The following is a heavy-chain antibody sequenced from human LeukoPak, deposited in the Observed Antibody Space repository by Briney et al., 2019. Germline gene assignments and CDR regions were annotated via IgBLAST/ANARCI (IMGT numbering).Heavy chain of an antibody. V-gene: IGHV3-23*01. Sequence: GGSLRLSCAASGFTFSSYAMNWVRQAPGKGLEWVSAISGGGGTTYYADSVKGRFTISRDNAKNSLYLQMNSLRAEDTAVYYCAREALTVDHGMDVWGQGTTVTVSS. J-gene: IGHJ6*02. CDR2: ISGGGGTT. CDR1: GFTFSSYA. CDR3: AREALTVDHGMDV. D-gene: IGHD4-23*01.